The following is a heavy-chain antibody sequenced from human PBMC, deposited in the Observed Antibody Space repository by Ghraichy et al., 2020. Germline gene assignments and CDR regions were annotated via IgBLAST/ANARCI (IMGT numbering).Heavy chain of an antibody. CDR2: IFYRGST. CDR3: ARESRGVGYFDN. Sequence: SLTCSVSGDSISSGHYYWSWIRQYPGKGLEWIGYIFYRGSTYYNPSLESRISMSVDPSKNLFSLNMNSVTAADTAVYYCARESRGVGYFDNWGQGTLVTVSS. CDR1: GDSISSGHYY. J-gene: IGHJ4*02. V-gene: IGHV4-31*03. D-gene: IGHD3-10*01.